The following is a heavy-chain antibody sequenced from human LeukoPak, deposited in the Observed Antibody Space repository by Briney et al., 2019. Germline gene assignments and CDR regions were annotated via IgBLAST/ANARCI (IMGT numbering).Heavy chain of an antibody. Sequence: GGSLKISCKGSGYSFTSYWIGWVRQMPGKGLEWMGIIFRGDSDTRYSPSFQGQVTISADKSISTAYLQWSSLKASDTAMYYCARSSIVGARTPDDYFDYWGQGTLVTVSS. CDR2: IFRGDSDT. D-gene: IGHD1-26*01. CDR1: GYSFTSYW. V-gene: IGHV5-51*01. CDR3: ARSSIVGARTPDDYFDY. J-gene: IGHJ4*02.